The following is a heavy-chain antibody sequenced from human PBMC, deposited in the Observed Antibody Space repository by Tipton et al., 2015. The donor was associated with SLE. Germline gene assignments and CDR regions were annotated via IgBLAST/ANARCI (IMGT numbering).Heavy chain of an antibody. V-gene: IGHV4-31*03. Sequence: LRLSCTVSGDSINSDGYFWTWIRQPPGKGLEWIGYIYYSGSTYYNPSLQSRLTMSVDTSRNQFSLKLTSVTAADTAAYFCARFDYSNWDDYWGQGTLVTVSS. D-gene: IGHD4-11*01. CDR1: GDSINSDGYF. CDR2: IYYSGST. J-gene: IGHJ4*02. CDR3: ARFDYSNWDDY.